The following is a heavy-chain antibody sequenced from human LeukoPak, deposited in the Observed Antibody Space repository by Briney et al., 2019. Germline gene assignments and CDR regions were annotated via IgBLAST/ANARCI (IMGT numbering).Heavy chain of an antibody. J-gene: IGHJ3*02. CDR1: GFTFSSYA. V-gene: IGHV3-21*01. D-gene: IGHD1-7*01. CDR3: AKYQTGTWTSYDSSDI. Sequence: GGSLRLSCAASGFTFSSYAMSWVRQAPGKGLEWVSSINGESTFKVYSDSVKGRFNISRDNAKNSLYLQMNSLRAEDTAVYYCAKYQTGTWTSYDSSDIWGQGTLVTVSS. CDR2: INGESTFK.